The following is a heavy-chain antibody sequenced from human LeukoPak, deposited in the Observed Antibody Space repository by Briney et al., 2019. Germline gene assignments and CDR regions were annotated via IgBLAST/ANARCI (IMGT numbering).Heavy chain of an antibody. V-gene: IGHV3-48*01. CDR2: ISSSSSTI. D-gene: IGHD3-10*01. CDR1: GFTFSSYS. CDR3: AKDPFFYGSGSHDNWFDP. J-gene: IGHJ5*02. Sequence: GGSLRLSCAASGFTFSSYSMNWVRQAPGKGLEWVSYISSSSSTIYYADSVKGRFTISRDNSKNTLYLQMNSLRAEDTAVYYCAKDPFFYGSGSHDNWFDPWGQGTLVTVSS.